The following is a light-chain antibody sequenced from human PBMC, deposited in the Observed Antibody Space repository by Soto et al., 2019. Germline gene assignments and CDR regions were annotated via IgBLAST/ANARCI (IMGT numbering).Light chain of an antibody. CDR2: EGS. J-gene: IGLJ2*01. CDR3: CSYAGSSTYVV. CDR1: SSDVGSYNL. V-gene: IGLV2-23*01. Sequence: QSVLTQPASVSGSPGQSITISCTGTSSDVGSYNLVSWYQQHPGKAPKLMIYEGSKRPSGVSNRFSGSKSGNTASLTISGLQAEDEADYYCCSYAGSSTYVVFGGGAQRTV.